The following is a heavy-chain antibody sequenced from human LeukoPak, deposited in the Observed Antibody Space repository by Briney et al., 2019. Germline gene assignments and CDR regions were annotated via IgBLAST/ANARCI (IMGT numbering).Heavy chain of an antibody. CDR3: AGSIMITFGGVIVSP. CDR2: IYYSGST. CDR1: GGSISSYY. Sequence: PSETLSLTCTVSGGSISSYYWSWIRQPPGKGLEWIGYIYYSGSTNYNPSLKSRVTISVDTSNNQFSLKLSSATAADTAVYYCAGSIMITFGGVIVSPWGQGTLVTVSS. D-gene: IGHD3-16*02. J-gene: IGHJ5*02. V-gene: IGHV4-59*01.